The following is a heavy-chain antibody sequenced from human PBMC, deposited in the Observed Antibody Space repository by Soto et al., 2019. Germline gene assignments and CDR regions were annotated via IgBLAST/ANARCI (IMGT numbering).Heavy chain of an antibody. D-gene: IGHD6-13*01. J-gene: IGHJ4*01. CDR1: GYTFSAYY. CDR2: INPNSRDT. CDR3: ARGTPMAAGPCIDF. V-gene: IGHV1-2*02. Sequence: ASVKVSCKASGYTFSAYYIHWVRQAPGQGLEWMGWINPNSRDTKNAQKFQGRVTMTRDASTGTAYMELSRLRSDDTAVYYCARGTPMAAGPCIDFWGHGTLVTVSS.